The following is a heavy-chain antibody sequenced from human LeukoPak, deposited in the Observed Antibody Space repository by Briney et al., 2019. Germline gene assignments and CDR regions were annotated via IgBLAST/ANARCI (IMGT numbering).Heavy chain of an antibody. Sequence: LGESLKISCKGSGYSFTSYWIGWVRQMPGKGLEWMGIIYPGDSDTRYSPSFQGQVTISADNSISTAYLQWSSLKASDTAMYYCARSSCGGDCYSPYYFDYWGQGTLVTVSS. CDR2: IYPGDSDT. CDR1: GYSFTSYW. V-gene: IGHV5-51*01. D-gene: IGHD2-21*02. J-gene: IGHJ4*02. CDR3: ARSSCGGDCYSPYYFDY.